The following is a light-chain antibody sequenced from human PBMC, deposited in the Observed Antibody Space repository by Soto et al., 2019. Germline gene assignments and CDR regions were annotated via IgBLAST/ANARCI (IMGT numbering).Light chain of an antibody. V-gene: IGLV1-40*01. CDR1: SSNIGAGYD. CDR3: QSYDSSLSGVV. J-gene: IGLJ2*01. CDR2: GNS. Sequence: QSVLTQPHSVSGAPGQRVTISCTGSSSNIGAGYDVHWYQHLPGTAPKLLIYGNSNRPSGVPDRFSGSKSGTSASLAITGLQAEDEADYYCQSYDSSLSGVVFGGGTKLTVL.